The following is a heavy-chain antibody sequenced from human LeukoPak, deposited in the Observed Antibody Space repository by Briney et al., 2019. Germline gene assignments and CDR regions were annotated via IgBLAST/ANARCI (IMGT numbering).Heavy chain of an antibody. J-gene: IGHJ4*02. CDR1: GFTFTNYW. CDR3: ARGSPYYYDSSGYYFDY. V-gene: IGHV3-7*01. D-gene: IGHD3-22*01. CDR2: IKQDGSER. Sequence: GGSLRLSCVASGFTFTNYWMSWVRQAPGKGLEWVANIKQDGSERYYVDSVKGRFTISRDNAKNSLYLQMNSLRAEDTAVYYCARGSPYYYDSSGYYFDYWGQGTLVTVSS.